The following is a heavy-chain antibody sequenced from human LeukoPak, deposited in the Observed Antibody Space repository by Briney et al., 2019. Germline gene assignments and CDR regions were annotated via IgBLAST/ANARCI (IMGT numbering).Heavy chain of an antibody. CDR2: ISAYNGNT. Sequence: ASVKVSCKASGYTFTSYSISWVRQAPGQGLEWMGWISAYNGNTNYAQKLQGRVTMTTDTSTSTAYMELRSLRSDDTAVYYCARDLITIFGAVIISYYYGMDVWGQGTTVTVSS. J-gene: IGHJ6*02. D-gene: IGHD3-3*01. CDR3: ARDLITIFGAVIISYYYGMDV. CDR1: GYTFTSYS. V-gene: IGHV1-18*01.